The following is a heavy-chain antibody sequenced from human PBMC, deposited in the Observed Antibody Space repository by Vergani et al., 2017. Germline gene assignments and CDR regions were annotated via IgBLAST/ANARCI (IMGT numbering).Heavy chain of an antibody. V-gene: IGHV1-24*01. J-gene: IGHJ4*02. D-gene: IGHD3-22*01. Sequence: QVQLVQSGSEVRKPGASVKVSCQVSGYSLTELTIHWVRQAPGKGLEWRGGVDPEHGEVTFAHHIQGRVTMTEDRSTDTAYMELSSLRPEDTALYYCAIVTDYYDRSGYYLDYWGQGTLVTDSS. CDR2: VDPEHGEV. CDR1: GYSLTELT. CDR3: AIVTDYYDRSGYYLDY.